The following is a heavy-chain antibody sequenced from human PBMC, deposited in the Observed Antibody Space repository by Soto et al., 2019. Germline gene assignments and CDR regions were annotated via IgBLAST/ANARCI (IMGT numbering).Heavy chain of an antibody. CDR3: ARTRAYCSSTSCFDY. J-gene: IGHJ4*02. CDR2: ISGSGGST. Sequence: EVRLLESGGGLVQPGGSLRLSCAASGFTFSSYAMSWVRQAPGKGLEWVSAISGSGGSTYYADSVKGRFTISRDNSKNTLYLQMNSLRAEDTAVYYCARTRAYCSSTSCFDYWGQGTLVTVSS. D-gene: IGHD2-2*01. CDR1: GFTFSSYA. V-gene: IGHV3-23*01.